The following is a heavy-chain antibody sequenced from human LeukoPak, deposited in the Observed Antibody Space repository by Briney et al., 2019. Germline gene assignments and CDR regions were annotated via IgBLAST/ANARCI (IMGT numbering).Heavy chain of an antibody. CDR1: GYTFTDYF. CDR2: IGPNNGVT. Sequence: ASVKVSCKASGYTFTDYFLHWVRQAPGQGLEWMGWIGPNNGVTNYAQKFQGKVTMTRDTSINTAYMEVSSLRSDDTAVYYCARDIRPRVESFDCWGQGTLVTVSS. D-gene: IGHD3-3*01. CDR3: ARDIRPRVESFDC. J-gene: IGHJ4*02. V-gene: IGHV1-2*02.